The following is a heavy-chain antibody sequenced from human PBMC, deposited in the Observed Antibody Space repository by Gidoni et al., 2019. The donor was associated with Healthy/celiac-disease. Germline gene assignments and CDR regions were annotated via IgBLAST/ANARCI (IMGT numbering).Heavy chain of an antibody. D-gene: IGHD7-27*01. J-gene: IGHJ2*01. CDR2: VYSSGST. V-gene: IGHV4-39*01. Sequence: QLQLQESGPGLVKPSETLSLTCTVSGGSISSSSYYWGWIRLPPGKGLEWIGRVYSSGSTYYNPSLKSRVTISVDTSKNQFSLKLSSVTAADTAVYYCARHSRRDGYKTGDFWYFDLWGRGTLVTVSS. CDR3: ARHSRRDGYKTGDFWYFDL. CDR1: GGSISSSSYY.